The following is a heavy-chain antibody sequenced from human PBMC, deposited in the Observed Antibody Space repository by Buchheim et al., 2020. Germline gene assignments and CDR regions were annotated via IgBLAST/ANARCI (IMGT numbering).Heavy chain of an antibody. CDR1: GFTFSDYY. V-gene: IGHV3-11*06. J-gene: IGHJ4*02. CDR3: ARDLSSMVAAPL. D-gene: IGHD2-15*01. Sequence: QVQLVESGGGLVKPGGSLRLSCAASGFTFSDYYMSWIRQAPGKGLEWVSYISSSSSYTNYADSVKGRFTISRDNAKNSLYLQMNSLRAEDTAVYYCARDLSSMVAAPLWGQGTLGTVSS. CDR2: ISSSSSYT.